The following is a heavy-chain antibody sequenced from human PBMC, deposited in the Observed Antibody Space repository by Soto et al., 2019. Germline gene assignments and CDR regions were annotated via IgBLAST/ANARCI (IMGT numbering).Heavy chain of an antibody. CDR3: ARGGGWYDY. J-gene: IGHJ4*02. D-gene: IGHD6-19*01. CDR2: IYSSGDT. V-gene: IGHV4-59*01. Sequence: ETLSLTCSVSGGSISSYYWSWIRQPPGKGLEWIGYIYSSGDTNYNPSLKSRVTISVDTSRNQFSLKLNSMTAADTAVYYCARGGGWYDYWGQGTLVTVS. CDR1: GGSISSYY.